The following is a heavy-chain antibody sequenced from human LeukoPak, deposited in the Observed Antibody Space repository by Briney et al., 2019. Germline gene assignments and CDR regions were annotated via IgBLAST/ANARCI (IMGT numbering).Heavy chain of an antibody. J-gene: IGHJ4*02. CDR2: ISYDGSKE. CDR3: ARDLSGSYATDY. CDR1: GFTVSSSY. D-gene: IGHD1-26*01. Sequence: GGSLRLSCAASGFTVSSSYMSWVRQAPGKGLEWVAVISYDGSKEYHADSVKGRFTISRDKSKNTLYLQMNSLRVEDTAVYYCARDLSGSYATDYWGQGTLVTVSS. V-gene: IGHV3-30-3*01.